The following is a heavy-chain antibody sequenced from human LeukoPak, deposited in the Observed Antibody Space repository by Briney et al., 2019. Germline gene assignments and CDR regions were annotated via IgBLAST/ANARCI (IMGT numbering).Heavy chain of an antibody. CDR1: GYSISSGYY. V-gene: IGHV4-38-2*02. CDR3: VREEEGEGGRYYGSGSYLFDY. D-gene: IGHD3-10*01. J-gene: IGHJ4*02. CDR2: IYHSGST. Sequence: SETLSLTCAVSGYSISSGYYWGWIRQPPGKGLEWIGSIYHSGSTYYNPSLKSRVTISVDTSKNQFSLKLSSVTAADTAVYYCVREEEGEGGRYYGSGSYLFDYWGQGTLVTVSS.